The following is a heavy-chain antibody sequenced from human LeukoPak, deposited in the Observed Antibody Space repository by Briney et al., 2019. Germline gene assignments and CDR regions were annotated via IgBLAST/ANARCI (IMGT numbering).Heavy chain of an antibody. Sequence: GGSLRLSCAASGFTFSSYGMHWVRQAPGKGLEWVAFIRYDGSNKYYADSVKGRFTISRDNSKNTLYLQMNSLRAEDTAVYYCAKDQADYDYVLSSFDYWGQGTLVTVSS. D-gene: IGHD3-16*01. V-gene: IGHV3-30*02. CDR3: AKDQADYDYVLSSFDY. CDR2: IRYDGSNK. J-gene: IGHJ4*02. CDR1: GFTFSSYG.